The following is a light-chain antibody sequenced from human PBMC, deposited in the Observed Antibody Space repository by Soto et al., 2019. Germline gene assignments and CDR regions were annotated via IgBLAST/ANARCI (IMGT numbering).Light chain of an antibody. CDR1: SGYVGGYDY. Sequence: QSWLTQPGSVSGSPGQSIAISCTGTSGYVGGYDYVSWYQQHPDKAPKLMIYEVTKRPSWVSNRFSGSKSGNTASLTISGLQPEDEADYYCSSHTSGSTRVFGSGTKVTVL. J-gene: IGLJ1*01. V-gene: IGLV2-14*01. CDR3: SSHTSGSTRV. CDR2: EVT.